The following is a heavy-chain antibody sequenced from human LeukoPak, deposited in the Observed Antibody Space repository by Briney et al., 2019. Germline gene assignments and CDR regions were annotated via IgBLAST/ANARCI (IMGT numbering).Heavy chain of an antibody. D-gene: IGHD6-6*01. CDR2: IIPIFGTA. CDR1: GGTFSSYA. J-gene: IGHJ3*02. CDR3: ARVRSPYSSSSTDAFDI. Sequence: ASVKVSCKASGGTFSSYAISWVRQAPGQGLEWMGGIIPIFGTANYAQKFQGRVTITADESTSTAYMELSSLRSEDTAVYYCARVRSPYSSSSTDAFDIWGQGTMVTVSS. V-gene: IGHV1-69*13.